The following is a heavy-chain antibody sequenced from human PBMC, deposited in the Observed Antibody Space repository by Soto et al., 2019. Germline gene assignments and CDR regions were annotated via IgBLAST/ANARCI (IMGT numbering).Heavy chain of an antibody. CDR2: IIPMLGVR. CDR1: GGTFSTYS. CDR3: TIGSWSGEVFDI. V-gene: IGHV1-69*02. Sequence: QVQLVQSGAEVKKPGSSVKVSCKDSGGTFSTYSMFWVRQAPGQGLEWMGRIIPMLGVRNYAQRFQDRVTITADKSTSTVHMELSSLRSEDTALHYCTIGSWSGEVFDIWGQGTMVTVSS. J-gene: IGHJ3*02. D-gene: IGHD2-21*01.